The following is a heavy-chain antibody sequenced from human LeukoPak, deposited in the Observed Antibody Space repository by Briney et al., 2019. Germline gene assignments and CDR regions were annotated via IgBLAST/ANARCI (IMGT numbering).Heavy chain of an antibody. CDR2: INPNSGGT. J-gene: IGHJ6*02. D-gene: IGHD2-15*01. CDR1: GYTFTGYY. CDR3: ARVRVVAGLRYYYYYGMDV. V-gene: IGHV1-2*02. Sequence: GASVKVSCKASGYTFTGYYMHWVRQAPGQGLEWMGWINPNSGGTNYAQKFQGRVTMTRDTSIRTAYMELSRLRSDDTAVYYCARVRVVAGLRYYYYYGMDVWGQGTTVTVSS.